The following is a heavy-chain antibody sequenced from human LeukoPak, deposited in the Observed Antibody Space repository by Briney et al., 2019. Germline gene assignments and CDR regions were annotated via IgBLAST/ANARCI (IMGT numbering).Heavy chain of an antibody. Sequence: SETLSLTCTVSGGSISSYYWSWIRQPAGKGLEWIGRIYTSGSTNYNPSLKSRVTMSVDTSKNQFSLKLSSVTAADTAVYYCAGGTGGAYYYYYYMDVWGKGTTVTVSS. CDR2: IYTSGST. V-gene: IGHV4-4*07. D-gene: IGHD3-10*01. J-gene: IGHJ6*03. CDR1: GGSISSYY. CDR3: AGGTGGAYYYYYYMDV.